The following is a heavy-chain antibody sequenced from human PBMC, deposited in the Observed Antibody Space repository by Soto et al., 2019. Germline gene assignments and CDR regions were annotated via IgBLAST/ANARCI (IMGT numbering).Heavy chain of an antibody. J-gene: IGHJ4*02. V-gene: IGHV4-30-2*01. CDR3: ARAPSGYGNYFDY. CDR1: GGSISSGGYS. CDR2: IYHSGST. Sequence: RSETLSLTCAVSGGSISSGGYSWSWIRQPPGKGLEWIGYIYHSGSTYYNPSLKSRVTISVDRSKNQFSLKLSSVTAADTAVYYCARAPSGYGNYFDYWGQGTLVTSPQ. D-gene: IGHD4-17*01.